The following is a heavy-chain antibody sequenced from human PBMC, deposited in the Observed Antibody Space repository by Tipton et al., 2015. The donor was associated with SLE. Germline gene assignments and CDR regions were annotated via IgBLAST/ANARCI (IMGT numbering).Heavy chain of an antibody. CDR1: GFTFDDYG. CDR2: INWNGGST. J-gene: IGHJ4*02. Sequence: GSLRLSCAASGFTFDDYGMSWVRQAPGKGLEWVSGINWNGGSTGYADSVKGRFSISRDNAKNSLYLQMNSLRAEDTALYYCARVYCSSDTCYQIDCWGQGILVTVSS. D-gene: IGHD2-2*01. CDR3: ARVYCSSDTCYQIDC. V-gene: IGHV3-20*04.